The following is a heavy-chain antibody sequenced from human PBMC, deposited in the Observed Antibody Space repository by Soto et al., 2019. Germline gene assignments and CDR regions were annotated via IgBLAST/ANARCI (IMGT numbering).Heavy chain of an antibody. CDR1: GFTFSSYG. CDR3: AKERIVVVPAAMRSYRQYYYGMDV. V-gene: IGHV3-30*18. J-gene: IGHJ6*02. Sequence: QVQLVESGGGVVQPGRSLRLSCAASGFTFSSYGMHWVRQAPGKGLEWVAVISYDGSNKYYADSVKGRFTISRDNSKNTLYLQMNSLGAEDTAVYYCAKERIVVVPAAMRSYRQYYYGMDVWGQGTTVTVSS. D-gene: IGHD2-2*01. CDR2: ISYDGSNK.